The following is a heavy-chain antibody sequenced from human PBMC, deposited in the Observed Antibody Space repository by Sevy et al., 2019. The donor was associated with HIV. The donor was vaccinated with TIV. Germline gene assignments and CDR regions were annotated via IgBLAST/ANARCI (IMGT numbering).Heavy chain of an antibody. J-gene: IGHJ6*02. Sequence: SETLSLTCTVSGVSISTHSWSWIRQPPGKGLEYIGYIYYNGNRNYNPSFQSRVTISGDTSMNQLSLNLTSVTAADTAVYYCARDMDNFYGMDVWGQGTTVTVSS. CDR1: GVSISTHS. CDR2: IYYNGNR. V-gene: IGHV4-59*11. D-gene: IGHD3-10*01. CDR3: ARDMDNFYGMDV.